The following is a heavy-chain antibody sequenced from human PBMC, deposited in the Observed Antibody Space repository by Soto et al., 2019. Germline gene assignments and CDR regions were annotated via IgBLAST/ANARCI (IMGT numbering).Heavy chain of an antibody. CDR3: ARDYYYDSSGYFYYGMDV. Sequence: GSLRLSCAASGFTFSDYYMSWIRQAPGKGLEWVSYISSSSSYTNYADSVKGRFTISRDNAKNSLYLQMNSPRAEDTAVYYCARDYYYDSSGYFYYGMDVWGQGTTVTVSS. CDR2: ISSSSSYT. CDR1: GFTFSDYY. D-gene: IGHD3-22*01. J-gene: IGHJ6*02. V-gene: IGHV3-11*06.